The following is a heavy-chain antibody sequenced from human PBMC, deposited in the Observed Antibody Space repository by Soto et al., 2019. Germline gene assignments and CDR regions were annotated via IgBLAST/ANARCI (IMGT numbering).Heavy chain of an antibody. D-gene: IGHD2-2*01. V-gene: IGHV4-4*02. CDR2: IYHIGST. CDR3: ARGRTSSPTPGDY. Sequence: SETLSLTCAVSGGSVSSTNWWSWVRQSPGKGLEWIGDIYHIGSTNYNPSLRGRVTISVDTSKNQFSLKLSSVTAADTAVYYCARGRTSSPTPGDYWGQGTLVTVSS. CDR1: GGSVSSTNW. J-gene: IGHJ4*02.